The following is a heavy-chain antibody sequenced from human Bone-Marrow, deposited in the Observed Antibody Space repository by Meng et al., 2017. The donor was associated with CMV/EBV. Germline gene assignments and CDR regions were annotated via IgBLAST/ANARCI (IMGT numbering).Heavy chain of an antibody. D-gene: IGHD3-3*01. Sequence: TCAVYGGSFSGYYWSWIRQPPGKGLEWIGEINHSGSTNHNPSLKSRVTISVDTSKNQFSLKLSSVTAADTAVYYCARRRRTIFGGNWFDPWGQGTLVTVS. CDR3: ARRRRTIFGGNWFDP. CDR2: INHSGST. CDR1: GGSFSGYY. J-gene: IGHJ5*02. V-gene: IGHV4-34*01.